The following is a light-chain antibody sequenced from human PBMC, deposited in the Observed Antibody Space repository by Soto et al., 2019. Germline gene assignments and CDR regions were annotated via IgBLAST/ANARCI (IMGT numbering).Light chain of an antibody. CDR3: QQYHSYPWT. CDR2: DAS. CDR1: QSISSW. V-gene: IGKV1-5*01. Sequence: DIQMTQAPSTLSASVGDRVTITCRASQSISSWLAWYQQKPGKAPKLLIYDASSLESGVPSRFSGSGSGTEFTLTISSLQPDDFATYYCQQYHSYPWTCGQGTQVEIK. J-gene: IGKJ1*01.